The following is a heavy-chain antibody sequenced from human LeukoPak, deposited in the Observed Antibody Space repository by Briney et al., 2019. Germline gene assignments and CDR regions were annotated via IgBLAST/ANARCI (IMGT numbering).Heavy chain of an antibody. CDR3: ARDAGHQLSRRNYYAMDV. CDR1: GGSINSSSYY. V-gene: IGHV4-39*07. D-gene: IGHD1-1*01. J-gene: IGHJ6*02. Sequence: SETLSLTCTVSGGSINSSSYYWGWVRQPPGKGLEWIGSMYYRGSTYYNPSLNSRVTISVDTSKNQFSLKLRSVTAAATAVYYCARDAGHQLSRRNYYAMDVWGQGTTVTVSS. CDR2: MYYRGST.